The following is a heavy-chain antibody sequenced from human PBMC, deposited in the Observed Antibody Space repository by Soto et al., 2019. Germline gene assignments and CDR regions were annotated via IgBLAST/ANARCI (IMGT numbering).Heavy chain of an antibody. V-gene: IGHV4-30-2*01. D-gene: IGHD4-17*01. Sequence: NPSETLSLTCTVSGAYISDGGYSWSWIRQPPGKGLEWIGYIYHSGSTYYNPSLKSRVTISVDRSKNQFSLKLSSVTAADTAVYYCARVTTVTTRCFDHWGQGTLVTVSS. CDR2: IYHSGST. CDR3: ARVTTVTTRCFDH. CDR1: GAYISDGGYS. J-gene: IGHJ4*02.